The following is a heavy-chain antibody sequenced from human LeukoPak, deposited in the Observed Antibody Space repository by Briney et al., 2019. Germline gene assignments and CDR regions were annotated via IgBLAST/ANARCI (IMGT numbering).Heavy chain of an antibody. V-gene: IGHV3-30*04. Sequence: GSLRLSCAASGFTFSSYVMHWVRQAPGKGLEWVAIISYDGSNKYYADSVKGRFTISRDNSKNTLYLQMNSLRAEDTAVYYCASSGYLVAYWGQGTLVTVSS. J-gene: IGHJ4*02. D-gene: IGHD3-22*01. CDR2: ISYDGSNK. CDR1: GFTFSSYV. CDR3: ASSGYLVAY.